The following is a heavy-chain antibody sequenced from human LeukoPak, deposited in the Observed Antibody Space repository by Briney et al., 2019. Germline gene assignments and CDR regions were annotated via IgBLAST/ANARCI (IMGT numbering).Heavy chain of an antibody. CDR1: GYTFTSYY. D-gene: IGHD3-22*01. CDR2: INPSGGST. CDR3: ARAFYDSSGYSHYFDY. V-gene: IGHV1-46*01. J-gene: IGHJ4*02. Sequence: ASVKVSCKASGYTFTSYYMHWVRQAPGQGLEWMGIINPSGGSTSYAQKFQGRVTMTRDTSTSTVYMELSSLRSEDTAVYYCARAFYDSSGYSHYFDYWGQGTLVTVSS.